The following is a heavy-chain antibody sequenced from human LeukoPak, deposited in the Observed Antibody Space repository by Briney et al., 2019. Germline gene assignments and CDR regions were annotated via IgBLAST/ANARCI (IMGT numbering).Heavy chain of an antibody. CDR2: ISGSGGST. V-gene: IGHV3-23*01. J-gene: IGHJ6*02. CDR1: GFTFSGYG. CDR3: AKAVSCSSTSCYRSYGMDV. D-gene: IGHD2-2*02. Sequence: GGSLRLSCAASGFTFSGYGMSWVRQAPGKGLEWVSGISGSGGSTYYADSAKGRFTISRDNSKNTLYLQMNSLRAEDTAVYYCAKAVSCSSTSCYRSYGMDVWGQGTTVTVSS.